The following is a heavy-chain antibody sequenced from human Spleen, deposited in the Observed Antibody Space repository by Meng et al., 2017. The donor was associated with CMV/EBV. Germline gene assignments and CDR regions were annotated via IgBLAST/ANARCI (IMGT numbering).Heavy chain of an antibody. CDR3: ARAVDVWSSYYSLSPVY. V-gene: IGHV3-21*01. Sequence: GESLKISCSASGFIFNTYNMQWVRQAPGKGLEWVSSISSSSSYIYYVDSVNVRFTISRDNANNSLYLHMNSLRADNTAVYYCARAVDVWSSYYSLSPVYWGEGTLVTVSS. J-gene: IGHJ4*02. CDR2: ISSSSSYI. D-gene: IGHD3-3*01. CDR1: GFIFNTYN.